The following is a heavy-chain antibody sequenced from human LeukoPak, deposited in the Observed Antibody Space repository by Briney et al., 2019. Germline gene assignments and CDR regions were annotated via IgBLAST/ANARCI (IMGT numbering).Heavy chain of an antibody. J-gene: IGHJ4*02. Sequence: GSLRLSCAASGFNFSSYGMHWVRQAPGKGLEWVAIISYDGSNKYYADSVRGRFTISRDNSKNTLSLQMNSLRPEDTAVYYCARGRSGYYFDYWGQGTLVTVSS. CDR1: GFNFSSYG. CDR2: ISYDGSNK. CDR3: ARGRSGYYFDY. V-gene: IGHV3-30*19. D-gene: IGHD3-22*01.